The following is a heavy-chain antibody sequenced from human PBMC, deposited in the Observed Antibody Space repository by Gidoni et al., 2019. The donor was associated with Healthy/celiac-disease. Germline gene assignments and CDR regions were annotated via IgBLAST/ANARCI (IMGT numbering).Heavy chain of an antibody. V-gene: IGHV4-34*01. CDR1: GGSFSGYY. J-gene: IGHJ3*02. CDR3: ARGNAFDI. Sequence: QVQLQQWGAGLLKPSETLSLTCAFYGGSFSGYYWSWIRQPPGKGLEWIGEINHSGSTNYNPSLKSRVTISVDTSKNQFSLKLSSVTAADTAVYYCARGNAFDIWGQGTMVTVSS. CDR2: INHSGST.